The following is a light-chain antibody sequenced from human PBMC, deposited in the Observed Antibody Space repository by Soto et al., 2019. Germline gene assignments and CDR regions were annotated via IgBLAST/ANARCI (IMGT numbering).Light chain of an antibody. Sequence: EIVLTQSPGTLSLSPGERATLSCRASQSVGSTYLAWYQHKLGQAPRLLIYGASSKASGIPDRFSDSGSGTDFTLTITKLEPEDFAVYYCQQYGSSPRSFGQGTKVDI. V-gene: IGKV3-20*01. CDR2: GAS. CDR3: QQYGSSPRS. CDR1: QSVGSTY. J-gene: IGKJ1*01.